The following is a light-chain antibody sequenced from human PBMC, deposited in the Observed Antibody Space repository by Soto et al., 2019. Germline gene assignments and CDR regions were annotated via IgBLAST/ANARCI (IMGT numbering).Light chain of an antibody. Sequence: EIVLTQSPGTLSLSPGERATLSCRASQSVSSSSYLAWYQQKPGQAPRLLIYGASSRATGIPDRFSGSGSATAFTLTISRLEPEDFPVYYCRQYGSSPSYTFGQGTKLEIK. J-gene: IGKJ2*01. CDR2: GAS. V-gene: IGKV3-20*01. CDR1: QSVSSSSY. CDR3: RQYGSSPSYT.